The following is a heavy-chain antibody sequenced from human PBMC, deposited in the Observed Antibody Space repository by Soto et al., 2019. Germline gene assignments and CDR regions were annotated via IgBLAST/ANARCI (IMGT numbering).Heavy chain of an antibody. Sequence: VGSLRLSCAASGFTFSSYAMSWVRQAPGKGLEWVSAISGSGGSTYYADSVKGRFTISRDNSKNTLYLQMNSLRAEDTAVYYCAKGRRDYGSGITPFLDYWGQGTLVTVSS. CDR1: GFTFSSYA. CDR2: ISGSGGST. D-gene: IGHD3-10*01. V-gene: IGHV3-23*01. J-gene: IGHJ4*02. CDR3: AKGRRDYGSGITPFLDY.